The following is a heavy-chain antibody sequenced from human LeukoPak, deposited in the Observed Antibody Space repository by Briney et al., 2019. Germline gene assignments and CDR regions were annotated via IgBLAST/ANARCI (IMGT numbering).Heavy chain of an antibody. CDR3: ARDMDVVSVGGGYNYLAIDAFDI. CDR2: INPSGGST. V-gene: IGHV1-46*01. D-gene: IGHD5-24*01. Sequence: ASVKVSCKASGYTFTSYYVHWVRQAPGQGLEWMGIINPSGGSTSYAQKFQGRVTMTRDTSTSTVYMELSSLRSEDTAVYYCARDMDVVSVGGGYNYLAIDAFDIWGQGTMVTVSS. CDR1: GYTFTSYY. J-gene: IGHJ3*02.